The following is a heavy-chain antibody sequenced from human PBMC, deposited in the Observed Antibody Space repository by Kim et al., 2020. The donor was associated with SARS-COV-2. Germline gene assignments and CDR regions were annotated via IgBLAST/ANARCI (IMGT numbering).Heavy chain of an antibody. CDR2: ISAYNGNT. J-gene: IGHJ4*02. Sequence: ASVKVSCKASGYTFTSYGISWVRQAPGQGLEWMGWISAYNGNTNYAQKLQGRVTMTTDTSTSTAYMELRSLRSDDTAVYYCARGSDERYCSGGSCYQVDYWGQGTLVTVSS. CDR3: ARGSDERYCSGGSCYQVDY. CDR1: GYTFTSYG. D-gene: IGHD2-15*01. V-gene: IGHV1-18*04.